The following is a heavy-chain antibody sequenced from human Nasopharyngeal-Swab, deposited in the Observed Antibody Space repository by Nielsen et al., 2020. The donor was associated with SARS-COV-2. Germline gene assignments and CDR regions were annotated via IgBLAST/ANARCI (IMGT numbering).Heavy chain of an antibody. Sequence: GESLKISCAASGFTFSDSAIHWVRQASGKGLEWVGRIRSKGNTYATDYAASVKGRFIIFRDDPTNTAYLQMNSLKTEDTAVYYCTRCGGGFYSGRDYWGQGTLVTVSS. CDR3: TRCGGGFYSGRDY. D-gene: IGHD2-15*01. CDR2: IRSKGNTYAT. V-gene: IGHV3-73*01. CDR1: GFTFSDSA. J-gene: IGHJ4*02.